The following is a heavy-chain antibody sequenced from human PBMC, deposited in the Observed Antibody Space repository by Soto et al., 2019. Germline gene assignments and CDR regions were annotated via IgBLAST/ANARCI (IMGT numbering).Heavy chain of an antibody. CDR3: ARHGFYGDYSSNYFDP. CDR2: IYPSDSQT. CDR1: GYSFSNWW. J-gene: IGHJ5*02. V-gene: IGHV5-51*01. D-gene: IGHD4-17*01. Sequence: GESLKISCKGSGYSFSNWWIAWVRQMPGKGLEYMGIIYPSDSQTRYSPSFQGQVTISADKSISTTYLQWSSLKASDTAIYYCARHGFYGDYSSNYFDPWGQGTLVTVSS.